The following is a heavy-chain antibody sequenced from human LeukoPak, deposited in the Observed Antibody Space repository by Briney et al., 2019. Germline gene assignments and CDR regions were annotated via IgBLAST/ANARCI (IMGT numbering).Heavy chain of an antibody. CDR1: GFTVSSEY. D-gene: IGHD6-13*01. Sequence: PGGSLRLSCAASGFTVSSEYMSWVRQAPGKGLEWVSVIYSGGNTDYGDSVKGRFTISRDNSKNTLYLQMNSLRAEDTAVYYCSGSSWYGYFDYWGQGTLVTVSS. V-gene: IGHV3-53*01. CDR3: SGSSWYGYFDY. J-gene: IGHJ4*02. CDR2: IYSGGNT.